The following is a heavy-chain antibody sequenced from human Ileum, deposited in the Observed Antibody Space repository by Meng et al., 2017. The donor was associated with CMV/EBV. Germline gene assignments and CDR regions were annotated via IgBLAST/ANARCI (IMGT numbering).Heavy chain of an antibody. CDR3: ATDSYGDYALDY. J-gene: IGHJ4*02. CDR1: GYTLTELS. V-gene: IGHV1-24*01. CDR2: FDPEDGEI. D-gene: IGHD3-16*01. Sequence: GLLVQSGAEVKKPGASVKVSCKVSGYTLTELSMHWVRQAPGKGLEWMGGFDPEDGEIIYAQKFQGRVTMTEDTSADTAYMELSSLRSEDTAVYYCATDSYGDYALDYWGQGTLVTVSS.